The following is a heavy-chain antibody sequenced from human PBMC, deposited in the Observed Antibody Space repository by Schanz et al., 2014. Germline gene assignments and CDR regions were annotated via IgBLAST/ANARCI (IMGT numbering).Heavy chain of an antibody. CDR1: GFSFSDYY. D-gene: IGHD1-26*01. CDR3: ARNRGSGGQNWYFDL. J-gene: IGHJ2*01. V-gene: IGHV3-11*03. CDR2: INTRSNYI. Sequence: QVHLLESGGGLVEPGGSLRLSCAASGFSFSDYYMSWIRQAPGKGLEWISFINTRSNYINYADSVKGRFTISRDNTKNSLFLQLNSLRADDTAVYYCARNRGSGGQNWYFDLWGRGTLVTVSS.